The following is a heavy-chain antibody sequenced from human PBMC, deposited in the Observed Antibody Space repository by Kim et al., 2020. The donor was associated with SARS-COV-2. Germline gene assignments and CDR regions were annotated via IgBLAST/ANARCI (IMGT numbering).Heavy chain of an antibody. CDR2: IYTSGST. J-gene: IGHJ4*02. D-gene: IGHD6-19*01. CDR1: GGSISSYY. CDR3: ARVYLGYSSGWYKGSVDY. V-gene: IGHV4-4*07. Sequence: SETLSLTCTVSGGSISSYYWSWIRQPAGKGLEWIGRIYTSGSTNYNPSLKSRVTMSVDTSKNQFSLKLSSVTAADTAVYYCARVYLGYSSGWYKGSVDYWGQGTLVTVSS.